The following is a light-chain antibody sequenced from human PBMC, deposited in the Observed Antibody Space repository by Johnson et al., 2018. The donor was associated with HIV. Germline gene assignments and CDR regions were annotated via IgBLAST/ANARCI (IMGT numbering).Light chain of an antibody. J-gene: IGLJ1*01. V-gene: IGLV1-51*01. CDR3: GTWDSSLSVDNYV. CDR2: DNN. Sequence: QSVLTQPPSVSAAPGQKVTISCSGSSSDMGNYAVSWYQQLPGTAPKLLIYDNNKRPSGIPDRFSGSKSGTSATLGITGLQTGDEADYYCGTWDSSLSVDNYVLGTETKVTVL. CDR1: SSDMGNYA.